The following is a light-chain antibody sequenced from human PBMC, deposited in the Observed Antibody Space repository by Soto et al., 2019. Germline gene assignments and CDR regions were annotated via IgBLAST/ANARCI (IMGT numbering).Light chain of an antibody. CDR3: GTWDSSLRAEV. J-gene: IGLJ2*01. V-gene: IGLV1-51*02. CDR2: EDN. Sequence: QSVLTQPPSVSAAPGQKVTISCSGSRSNIGNNYVSWYQQLPGTAPKLVIYEDNKRPSGTLDRFSGSKSGTSATLGITGLQTGDEADYYCGTWDSSLRAEVFGGGTKLTVL. CDR1: RSNIGNNY.